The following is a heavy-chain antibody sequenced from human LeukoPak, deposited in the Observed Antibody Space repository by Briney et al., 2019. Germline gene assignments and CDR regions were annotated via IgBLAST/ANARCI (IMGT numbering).Heavy chain of an antibody. D-gene: IGHD2-2*01. V-gene: IGHV3-23*01. Sequence: GGSLRLSCAASGFTFSSHPLSCVREAPGKGVEWVSSLSGSGYNTYYADSVKGRFTISRDNSKNTVYLQMNSLRAEDTAVYYCAKDPYGTRYFDYWGQGTLVTVSS. CDR3: AKDPYGTRYFDY. J-gene: IGHJ4*02. CDR2: LSGSGYNT. CDR1: GFTFSSHP.